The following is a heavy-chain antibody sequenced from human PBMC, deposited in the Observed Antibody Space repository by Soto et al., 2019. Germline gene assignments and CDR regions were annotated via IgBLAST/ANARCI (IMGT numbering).Heavy chain of an antibody. V-gene: IGHV3-7*01. Sequence: EVQLVESGGGLVQPGGSLRLSCAASGFTFSTYWMTWVRQAPGKGLEWVANIKQDGTEKWYVDSVKGRFAVSRDNAKNSLYLQMNSLRTEDTAVYYCATETRGPASWGLGTMVIVSS. J-gene: IGHJ3*01. CDR1: GFTFSTYW. CDR2: IKQDGTEK. D-gene: IGHD3-10*01. CDR3: ATETRGPAS.